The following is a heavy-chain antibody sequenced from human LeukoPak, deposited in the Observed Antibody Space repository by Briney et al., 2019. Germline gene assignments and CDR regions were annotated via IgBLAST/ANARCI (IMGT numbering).Heavy chain of an antibody. D-gene: IGHD6-19*01. V-gene: IGHV1-8*03. CDR1: GYTFTSYD. CDR2: MNPNSGNT. Sequence: ASVKVSCKAYGYTFTSYDINWVRQATGQGLEWMGWMNPNSGNTGYAQKFQGRVTITRNTSISTAYMELSSLRSEDTAVYYCARDRGSIAVAGRYYYYYMDVWGKGTTVTISS. CDR3: ARDRGSIAVAGRYYYYYMDV. J-gene: IGHJ6*03.